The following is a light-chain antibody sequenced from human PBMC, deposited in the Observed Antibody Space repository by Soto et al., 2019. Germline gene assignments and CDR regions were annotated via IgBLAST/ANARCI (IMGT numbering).Light chain of an antibody. CDR2: DAS. V-gene: IGKV3-11*01. CDR3: KQRSKWRPGIT. Sequence: EIVLTQSPATLSLSPGERATLSCRASQSVSSYLAWYQQKPGQAPRLLIYDASNRATGIPARFSGSWSGTDFTLTISGLLPEDFAVYYCKQRSKWRPGITFGGVTKVEIK. CDR1: QSVSSY. J-gene: IGKJ4*01.